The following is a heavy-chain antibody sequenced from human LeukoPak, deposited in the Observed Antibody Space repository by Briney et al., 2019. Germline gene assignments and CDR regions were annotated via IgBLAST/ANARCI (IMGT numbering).Heavy chain of an antibody. V-gene: IGHV3-7*01. CDR3: AKDISRTIDAFDI. CDR2: IKQDGSEK. CDR1: GFTFSSYW. D-gene: IGHD5-24*01. Sequence: GGSLRLSCAASGFTFSSYWMSWVRQAPGKGLEWVANIKQDGSEKYYVDSVKGRFTISRDNAKNSLYLQMNSLRAEDTAVYYCAKDISRTIDAFDIWGQGTMVTVSS. J-gene: IGHJ3*02.